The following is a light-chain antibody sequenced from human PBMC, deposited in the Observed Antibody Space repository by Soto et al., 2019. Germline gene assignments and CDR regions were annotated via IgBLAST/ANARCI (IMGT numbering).Light chain of an antibody. CDR1: QSISIY. J-gene: IGKJ5*01. Sequence: DIQMTQSPSSLSASVGDRVTITCRASQSISIYLNWYQLKPGKAPNLMMYGASYLKSGVPTRFSGSGSGTDFTLTRSSLQPEDFAMYDCQQTYTTPEITLGQGTRLEIK. V-gene: IGKV1-39*01. CDR2: GAS. CDR3: QQTYTTPEIT.